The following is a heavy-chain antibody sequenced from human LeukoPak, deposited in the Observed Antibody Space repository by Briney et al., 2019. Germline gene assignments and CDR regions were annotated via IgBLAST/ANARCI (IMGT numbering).Heavy chain of an antibody. V-gene: IGHV1-46*01. J-gene: IGHJ5*02. D-gene: IGHD6-19*01. CDR3: ARDNSDTVKGECSGACYWWFDP. CDR2: MSPNGDST. Sequence: ASVKVSCKASGYPFTKFYMHWVRHAPGHGLEWMGLMSPNGDSTLYSQKFQGRVTMTRDTSTSTDYMELSSLRSEDTDVYYCARDNSDTVKGECSGACYWWFDPWGQGTLVTVSS. CDR1: GYPFTKFY.